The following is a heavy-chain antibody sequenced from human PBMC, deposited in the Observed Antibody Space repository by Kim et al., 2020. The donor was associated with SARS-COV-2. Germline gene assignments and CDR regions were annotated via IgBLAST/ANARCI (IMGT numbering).Heavy chain of an antibody. CDR3: ARELYRRGVIISAYGY. Sequence: GGSLRLSCAASGFTFSSYGMHWVRQAPGKGLAWVAVIWYDGSNKYYADSVKGRFTISRDNSKNTLYLQMNSLRAEDTAVYYCARELYRRGVIISAYGYWGQGTLVTFSS. CDR2: IWYDGSNK. V-gene: IGHV3-33*01. D-gene: IGHD3-10*01. CDR1: GFTFSSYG. J-gene: IGHJ4*02.